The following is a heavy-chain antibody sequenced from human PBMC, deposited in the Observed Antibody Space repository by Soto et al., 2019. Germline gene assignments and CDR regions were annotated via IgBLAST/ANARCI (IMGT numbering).Heavy chain of an antibody. V-gene: IGHV3-23*01. CDR1: GFTFTSYA. J-gene: IGHJ6*03. CDR3: AKGWYYYYYMDV. CDR2: IGGSVGRT. Sequence: GGSLRLSCAAPGFTFTSYAMSWVRQAPGEGLDCVSAIGGSVGRTYYADSVKGRFTFSSDNSKNTLYLQMIGLIAEDTAIYYCAKGWYYYYYMDVWGKGTTVTVSS. D-gene: IGHD2-15*01.